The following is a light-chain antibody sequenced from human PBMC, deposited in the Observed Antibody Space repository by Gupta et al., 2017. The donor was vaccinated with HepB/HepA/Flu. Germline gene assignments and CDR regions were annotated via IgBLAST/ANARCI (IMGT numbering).Light chain of an antibody. CDR3: PQRAN. V-gene: IGKV3-11*01. J-gene: IGKJ5*01. Sequence: TVLTQSPGTLSLSPGERATLSCRASRSVSNNLAGYQQRPGQAPRLLIYYASNRATGIPARFSGSKSGTDFTRTISTMDPDDFACDDCPQRANFGPGTLLEIK. CDR2: YAS. CDR1: RSVSNN.